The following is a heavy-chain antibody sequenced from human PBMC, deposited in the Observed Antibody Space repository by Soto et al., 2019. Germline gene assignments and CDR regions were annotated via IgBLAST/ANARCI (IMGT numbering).Heavy chain of an antibody. CDR1: GGSISSGGYY. V-gene: IGHV4-31*03. CDR3: ARVDSSGYYTHPYFDY. D-gene: IGHD3-22*01. Sequence: SETLSLTCTVSGGSISSGGYYWSWIRQHPGKGLEWIGYIYYSGSTYYNPSLKSRVTISVDTSKNQFSLKLSSVTAADTAVYYCARVDSSGYYTHPYFDYWGQGTLVTVSS. CDR2: IYYSGST. J-gene: IGHJ4*02.